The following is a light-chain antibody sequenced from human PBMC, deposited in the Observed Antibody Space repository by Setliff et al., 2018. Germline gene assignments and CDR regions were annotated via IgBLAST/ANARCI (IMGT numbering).Light chain of an antibody. Sequence: SVLTQPAAVSGSPGQSITISCTGTSSDVGGYNYVSWYQQYPGKAPKLMIYEVSKRPSGVSDRFSGSKSGNTASLTISGLQAEDEADYYCLSYTSKTTHALFGGGTQLTVL. V-gene: IGLV2-14*01. CDR1: SSDVGGYNY. CDR2: EVS. CDR3: LSYTSKTTHAL. J-gene: IGLJ2*01.